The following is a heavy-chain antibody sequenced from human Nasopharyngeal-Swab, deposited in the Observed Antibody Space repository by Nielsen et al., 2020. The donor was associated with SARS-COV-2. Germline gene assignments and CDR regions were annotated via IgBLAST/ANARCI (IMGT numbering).Heavy chain of an antibody. Sequence: ASVQVSCKASAYTFAAYPINWVRQAPRPGLACMGWINTITGNPTYAQAFTGRFVFSFAPSVRTTYLELSDLKAEDTAVYYCAREYQLLTNQCGMDGWGQGTTVVVSS. CDR3: AREYQLLTNQCGMDG. V-gene: IGHV7-4-1*02. CDR1: AYTFAAYP. J-gene: IGHJ6*02. D-gene: IGHD1-14*01. CDR2: INTITGNP.